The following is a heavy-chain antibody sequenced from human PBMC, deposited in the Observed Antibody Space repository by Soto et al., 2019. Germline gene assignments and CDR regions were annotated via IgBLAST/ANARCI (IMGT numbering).Heavy chain of an antibody. CDR1: GFTFTSYA. CDR3: AKDGSTVDTPLGMDV. V-gene: IGHV3-23*01. J-gene: IGHJ6*02. D-gene: IGHD5-18*01. Sequence: EVQLLESGGGLVQPGGSLRLFCAASGFTFTSYAMNWVRQAPGKGLEWVSAISGSGGSTYYADSVKGRFTISRDNSKNTVDLQMNSLRAEDTAVYYCAKDGSTVDTPLGMDVWGQGTTVTVSS. CDR2: ISGSGGST.